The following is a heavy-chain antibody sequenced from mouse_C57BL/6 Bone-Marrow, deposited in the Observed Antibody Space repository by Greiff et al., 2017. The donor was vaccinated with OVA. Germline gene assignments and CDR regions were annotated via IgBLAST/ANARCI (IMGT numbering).Heavy chain of an antibody. CDR1: GYTFTSSW. D-gene: IGHD1-1*01. CDR3: ARRGYGSSFAWFAY. Sequence: VQLQQPGAELVMPGASVKLSCKASGYTFTSSWMHWVKQRPGQGLEWIGEIDPSDSYTNYNQKFKGKSTLTVDKSSSTAYMQLSSLTSEDSAVYYCARRGYGSSFAWFAYWGQGTLVTVSA. V-gene: IGHV1-69*01. J-gene: IGHJ3*01. CDR2: IDPSDSYT.